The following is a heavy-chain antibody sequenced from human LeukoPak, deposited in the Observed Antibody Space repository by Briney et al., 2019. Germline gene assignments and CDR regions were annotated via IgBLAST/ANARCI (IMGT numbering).Heavy chain of an antibody. CDR1: GGSISNYY. CDR3: ARIGRNYRRSSASWYYFDN. CDR2: VFYSGST. D-gene: IGHD2-2*01. Sequence: PSETLSLTCTVSGGSISNYYWSWIRQPPGKGLEWIGYVFYSGSTNYNPSLRSRVTISVDTSKNQFSLKLSSVTAADTAVYYRARIGRNYRRSSASWYYFDNWGQGTLVTVSS. V-gene: IGHV4-59*01. J-gene: IGHJ4*02.